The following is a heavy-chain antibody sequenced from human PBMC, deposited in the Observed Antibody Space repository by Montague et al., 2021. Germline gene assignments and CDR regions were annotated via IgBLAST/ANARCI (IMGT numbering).Heavy chain of an antibody. D-gene: IGHD6-13*01. Sequence: SETLSLTCTVSGASITSNIYYWGWIRQSPGKGLEWIGSIYYSGNSFYQPSLKSRITMAVDTSKNQFSLKLSSVTAADTAIYYCARVFSSWYVGSFDPWGQGTLVTVSS. J-gene: IGHJ5*02. V-gene: IGHV4-39*07. CDR2: IYYSGNS. CDR3: ARVFSSWYVGSFDP. CDR1: GASITSNIYY.